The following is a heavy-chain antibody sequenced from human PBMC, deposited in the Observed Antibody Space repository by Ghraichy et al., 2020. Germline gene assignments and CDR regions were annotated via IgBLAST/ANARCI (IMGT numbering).Heavy chain of an antibody. CDR3: ASSRDGYNFDY. CDR1: GGSISSYY. CDR2: IYYSGST. V-gene: IGHV4-59*01. Sequence: SETLSLTCTVSGGSISSYYWSWIRQPPGKGLEWIGYIYYSGSTNYNPSLKSRVTISVDTSKNQFSLKLSSVTAADTAVYYCASSRDGYNFDYWGQGTLVTVSS. J-gene: IGHJ4*02. D-gene: IGHD5-24*01.